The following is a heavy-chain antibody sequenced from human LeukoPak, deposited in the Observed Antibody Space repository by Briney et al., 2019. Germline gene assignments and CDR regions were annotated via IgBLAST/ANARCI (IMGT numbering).Heavy chain of an antibody. CDR2: ISWNSGRI. D-gene: IGHD3-22*01. Sequence: GGSLRLSCAACGFSFDDYAMYWVRQAPGKGLEWVSGISWNSGRIDYADSVKGRFTISRDNAKNSLYLQMNSLRAEDTALYYCAKVGGYYSYYFDYWGQGTLVTVSS. V-gene: IGHV3-9*01. J-gene: IGHJ4*02. CDR3: AKVGGYYSYYFDY. CDR1: GFSFDDYA.